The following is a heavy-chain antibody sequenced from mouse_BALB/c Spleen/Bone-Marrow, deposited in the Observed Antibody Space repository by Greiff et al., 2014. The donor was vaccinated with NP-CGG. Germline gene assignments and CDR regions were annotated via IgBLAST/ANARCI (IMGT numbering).Heavy chain of an antibody. J-gene: IGHJ4*01. V-gene: IGHV1-80*01. CDR1: GYAFSSYW. CDR3: ARLLPAMDY. D-gene: IGHD2-12*01. Sequence: VQLQQSGAELVRPGSSVKISCKASGYAFSSYWMRWVKQRPGPGLEWIGQIYPGDGDTNYNGKFKGKATLTADKSSSTAYMQLSSLTSEDTAVFFCARLLPAMDYWGQGTSITVS. CDR2: IYPGDGDT.